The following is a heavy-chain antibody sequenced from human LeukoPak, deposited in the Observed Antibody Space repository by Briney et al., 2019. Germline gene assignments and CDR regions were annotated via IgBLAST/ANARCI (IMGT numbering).Heavy chain of an antibody. Sequence: ASVKVSCKASGYTFTSYYMHWVRQAPGQGLEWMGIINPSGGSTSYAQKFQGRVTMTEDTSTDTAYMELSSLRSEDTAVYYCATALCSGGSCYFDYWGQGTLVTVSS. J-gene: IGHJ4*02. D-gene: IGHD2-15*01. CDR3: ATALCSGGSCYFDY. CDR1: GYTFTSYY. CDR2: INPSGGST. V-gene: IGHV1-46*01.